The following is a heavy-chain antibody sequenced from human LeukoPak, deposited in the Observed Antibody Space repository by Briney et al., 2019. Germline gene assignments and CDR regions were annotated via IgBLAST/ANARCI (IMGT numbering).Heavy chain of an antibody. J-gene: IGHJ4*02. D-gene: IGHD5-18*01. V-gene: IGHV3-7*03. CDR3: ARDNRGGYSYGRFDY. CDR2: IKQDGSEK. CDR1: GFTFSSYW. Sequence: GGSLRLSCAASGFTFSSYWMSWVRQAPGKGLEWVANIKQDGSEKYYVDSVKGRFTISRDNAKNSLYLQMNSLRAEDTAVYYCARDNRGGYSYGRFDYWGQGTLVTVSS.